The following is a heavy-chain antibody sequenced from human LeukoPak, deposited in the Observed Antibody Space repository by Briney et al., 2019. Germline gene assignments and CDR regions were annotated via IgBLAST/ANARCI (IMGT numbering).Heavy chain of an antibody. J-gene: IGHJ6*03. V-gene: IGHV3-30*02. CDR2: IRYDAINK. CDR1: GFSFNTYG. D-gene: IGHD1-26*01. Sequence: PGGSLRLSCAASGFSFNTYGMHWVRQAPGKGLEWVAFIRYDAINKYYADSVKGRFTISRDNSKNTVYLQMNSLRTEDTAVYYCAKTVGASTFYYYMDVWGKGTTVTVTS. CDR3: AKTVGASTFYYYMDV.